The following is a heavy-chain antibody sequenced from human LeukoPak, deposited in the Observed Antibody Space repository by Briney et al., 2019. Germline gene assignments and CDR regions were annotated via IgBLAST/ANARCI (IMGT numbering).Heavy chain of an antibody. J-gene: IGHJ4*02. D-gene: IGHD6-13*01. Sequence: HPGTSLRLSCAASGFTFSSYGMHWLRQAPGKGLEWVAAIWYDGNTKHYADSAKGRFAISRDNSKNTLYLQMNSLRAEDTAVYYCAKPLAAAGPYFDYWGQGTLVTVSS. V-gene: IGHV3-33*06. CDR1: GFTFSSYG. CDR2: IWYDGNTK. CDR3: AKPLAAAGPYFDY.